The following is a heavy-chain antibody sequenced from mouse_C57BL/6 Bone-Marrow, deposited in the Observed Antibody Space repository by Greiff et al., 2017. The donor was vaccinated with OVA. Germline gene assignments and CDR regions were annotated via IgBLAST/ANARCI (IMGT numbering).Heavy chain of an antibody. V-gene: IGHV5-16*01. Sequence: EVKLMESEGGLVQPGSSMKLSCTASGFTFSDYYMAWVRQVPEKGLEWVANINYDGSSTYYLDSLKSRFIISRDNAKNILYLQMSSLKSEDTATYYCARDPLFATVVATEWYFDVWGTGTTVTVSS. CDR2: INYDGSST. J-gene: IGHJ1*03. D-gene: IGHD1-1*01. CDR1: GFTFSDYY. CDR3: ARDPLFATVVATEWYFDV.